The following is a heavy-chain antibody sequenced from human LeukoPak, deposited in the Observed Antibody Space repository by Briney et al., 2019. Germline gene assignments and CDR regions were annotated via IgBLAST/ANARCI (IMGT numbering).Heavy chain of an antibody. V-gene: IGHV3-15*01. CDR2: IKIKADGETP. J-gene: IGHJ4*02. CDR1: GFTFRNAW. D-gene: IGHD2-2*01. CDR3: TTHPPAGYCTSTTCYVSYFFDY. Sequence: GGSLRLSCAASGFTFRNAWMSWVRQAPGKGLEWVGRIKIKADGETPDYAAPVRGRFTISRDDSKNTLFLEMNSLKTEDTAVYYCTTHPPAGYCTSTTCYVSYFFDYWGQGTLVTVSS.